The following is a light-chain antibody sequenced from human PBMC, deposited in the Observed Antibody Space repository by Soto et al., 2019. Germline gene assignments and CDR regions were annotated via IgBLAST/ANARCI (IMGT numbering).Light chain of an antibody. CDR2: GAS. CDR1: QSLANNY. CDR3: QQYEAVVT. V-gene: IGKV3-20*01. Sequence: EMLLTQSPGTRSLSPGERATLSCRASQSLANNYVAPHQQKPRRALRLRIDGASTRATGIPDRFSGSGSGTDFTLTISRLEPEDVAVYYCQQYEAVVTFGQGTKVHIK. J-gene: IGKJ1*01.